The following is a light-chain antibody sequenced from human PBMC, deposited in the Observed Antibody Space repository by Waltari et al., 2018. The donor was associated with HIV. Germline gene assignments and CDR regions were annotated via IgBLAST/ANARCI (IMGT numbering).Light chain of an antibody. CDR3: HQYGSSPET. V-gene: IGKV3-20*01. J-gene: IGKJ4*01. CDR1: QSVSSSY. CDR2: GAS. Sequence: EIVLTQSPGTLSLSPGERATLSCRASQSVSSSYLAWYQQKLGQAPRLLIHGASSRATGIPDRFSGSGSGTDFTLTISRLEPEDFAVYYCHQYGSSPETFGGGTKVEIK.